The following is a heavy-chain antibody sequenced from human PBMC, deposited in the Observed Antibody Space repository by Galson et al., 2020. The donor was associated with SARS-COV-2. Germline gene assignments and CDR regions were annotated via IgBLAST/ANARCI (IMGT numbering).Heavy chain of an antibody. CDR3: ARGGLIRFLEWSFHYFDS. CDR2: TYYRSKWNN. D-gene: IGHD3-3*01. J-gene: IGHJ4*02. V-gene: IGHV6-1*01. Sequence: SQTLSLTCAISGDSVSSNSAAWNWIRQSPSRGLEWLGRTYYRSKWNNDYAGSVKSRITISADTSNNQFSLQLKSVTPEDTAVYFCARGGLIRFLEWSFHYFDSWGQGTLVTVSS. CDR1: GDSVSSNSAA.